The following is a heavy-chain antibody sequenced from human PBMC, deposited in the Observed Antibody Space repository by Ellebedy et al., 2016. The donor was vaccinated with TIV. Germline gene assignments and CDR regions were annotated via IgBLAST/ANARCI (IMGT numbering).Heavy chain of an antibody. CDR2: ISSSGTTK. V-gene: IGHV3-48*03. CDR1: GFPFRSFE. Sequence: PGGSLRLSCAASGFPFRSFEFNWVRQSPGKGLEWVSYISSSGTTKYYADSVKGRFTISRDNAKNSLYLQMNSLRAEDTAVYYCAAANYYFYGKDVWGQGTRVTVSS. D-gene: IGHD2-15*01. J-gene: IGHJ6*02. CDR3: AAANYYFYGKDV.